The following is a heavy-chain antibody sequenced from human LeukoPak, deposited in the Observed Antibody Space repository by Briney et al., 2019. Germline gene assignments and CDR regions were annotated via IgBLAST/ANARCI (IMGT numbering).Heavy chain of an antibody. Sequence: PGRSLRLSCAASGFRFGDYAMHWVRQVPGKGLEWVSGINWNSASVGYADSVKGRFTISRDNSKNTLYLQMNSLRAEDTAVYYCAKVMLYCSSTSCSPGGMDVWGQGTTVTVSS. V-gene: IGHV3-9*01. CDR1: GFRFGDYA. J-gene: IGHJ6*02. D-gene: IGHD2-2*01. CDR3: AKVMLYCSSTSCSPGGMDV. CDR2: INWNSASV.